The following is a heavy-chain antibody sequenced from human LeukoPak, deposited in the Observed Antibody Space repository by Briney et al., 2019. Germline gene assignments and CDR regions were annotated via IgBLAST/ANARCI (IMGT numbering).Heavy chain of an antibody. J-gene: IGHJ6*02. V-gene: IGHV3-7*03. CDR1: GFTFSSYW. CDR3: ARENYYYGMDV. CDR2: IKEDGSQI. Sequence: SGGSLRLSCAASGFTFSSYWMTWVRQAPGKRLEWVANIKEDGSQIRQVDSLKGRFTISRDNAKNSLYLQMNGPRAEDTAVYYCARENYYYGMDVWGQGTTVTVSS.